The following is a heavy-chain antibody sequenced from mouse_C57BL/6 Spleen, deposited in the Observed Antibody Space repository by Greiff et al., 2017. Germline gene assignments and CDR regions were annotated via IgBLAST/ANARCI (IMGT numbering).Heavy chain of an antibody. J-gene: IGHJ2*01. D-gene: IGHD1-1*01. CDR2: INPSSGYT. V-gene: IGHV1-4*01. Sequence: VQLQESGAELARPGASVKMSCKASGYTFTSYTMHWVKQRPGQGLEWIGYINPSSGYTKYNQKFKDKATLTADKSSSTAYMQLSSLTSEDSAVYYCARGRITTVAYYFGYWGQSTTLTVAS. CDR3: ARGRITTVAYYFGY. CDR1: GYTFTSYT.